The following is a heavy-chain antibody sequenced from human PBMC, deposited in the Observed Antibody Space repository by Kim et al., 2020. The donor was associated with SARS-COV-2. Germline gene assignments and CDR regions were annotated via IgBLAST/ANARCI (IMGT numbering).Heavy chain of an antibody. CDR2: GTT. Sequence: GTTFYADSVKGRFTISRDISKNTLYLQMNSLRAEDTAVYYCAKTSAGTYDSWGPGTLVTVSS. CDR3: AKTSAGTYDS. J-gene: IGHJ4*02. D-gene: IGHD1-26*01. V-gene: IGHV3-23*01.